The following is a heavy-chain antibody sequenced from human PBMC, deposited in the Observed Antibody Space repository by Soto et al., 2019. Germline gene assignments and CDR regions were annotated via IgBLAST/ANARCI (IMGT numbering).Heavy chain of an antibody. Sequence: GESLKISCKGSGYSFTNYWIGWVRQMPGKGLEWMGIIYPGDSETRYNPPFEGQVTFSADKSISTAYLQWSNLKASDTAIYYCARHFSSNWFFFEYWGQGTLVTVSS. CDR1: GYSFTNYW. J-gene: IGHJ4*02. CDR3: ARHFSSNWFFFEY. D-gene: IGHD6-13*01. CDR2: IYPGDSET. V-gene: IGHV5-51*01.